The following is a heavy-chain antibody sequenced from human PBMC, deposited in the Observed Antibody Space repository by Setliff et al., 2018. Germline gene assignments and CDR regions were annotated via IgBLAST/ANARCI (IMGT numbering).Heavy chain of an antibody. CDR3: ARIIMPQGAGDSTYSYQGAFDM. J-gene: IGHJ3*02. Sequence: SGPTLVNPTQTLTLTCSFSGFSLSARGMSVSWVRQPLGKALEWLARIDWDDDRYYSTSLKTRLTVSKDTSKNLVVLTLTNMDPSDTATYYGARIIMPQGAGDSTYSYQGAFDMWGQGTMVTVS. CDR1: GFSLSARGMS. D-gene: IGHD3-22*01. CDR2: IDWDDDR. V-gene: IGHV2-70*11.